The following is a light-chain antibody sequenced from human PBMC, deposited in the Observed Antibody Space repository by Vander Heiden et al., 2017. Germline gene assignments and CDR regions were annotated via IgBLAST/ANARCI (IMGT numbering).Light chain of an antibody. CDR1: SGHSNDL. V-gene: IGLV4-60*02. CDR3: DTWDSHSHF. J-gene: IGLJ1*01. Sequence: QPAATHSSPPSAPLGSSAKPTRTLSSGHSNDLVAWNQQQPGKPPPFLMKLEGSGTYNKRSGVPDRFSDSSSGADRYLTISNRQFEGEGDYYCDTWDSHSHFFGGGTEVTVL. CDR2: LEGSGTY.